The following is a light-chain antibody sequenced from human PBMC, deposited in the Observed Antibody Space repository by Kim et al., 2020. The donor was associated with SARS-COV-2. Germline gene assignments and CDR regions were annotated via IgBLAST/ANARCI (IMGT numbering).Light chain of an antibody. CDR1: QSISTY. Sequence: LSASVGDRVTITCRASQSISTYLNWYQQKPGKAPKLLIYAAASLQSGVPSRFSGSGSGTDFTLTISSLQPDDFATYYCQQSYSTLYTFGQGTKLKI. J-gene: IGKJ2*01. V-gene: IGKV1-39*01. CDR3: QQSYSTLYT. CDR2: AAA.